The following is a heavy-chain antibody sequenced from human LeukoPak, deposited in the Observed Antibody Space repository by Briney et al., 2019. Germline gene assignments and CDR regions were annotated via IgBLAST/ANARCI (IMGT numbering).Heavy chain of an antibody. CDR1: GGSHSTYY. Sequence: SETLSLTCTVSGGSHSTYYWSWIRQPAGKGLEWIGRIYRSGSTNYNPSLKSRVTMSVDTSKNQFSLKLSSLTAADTAVYYCASESGLCPKYNYGMDVWGQGTTVTVSS. V-gene: IGHV4-4*07. J-gene: IGHJ6*02. CDR2: IYRSGST. D-gene: IGHD1-26*01. CDR3: ASESGLCPKYNYGMDV.